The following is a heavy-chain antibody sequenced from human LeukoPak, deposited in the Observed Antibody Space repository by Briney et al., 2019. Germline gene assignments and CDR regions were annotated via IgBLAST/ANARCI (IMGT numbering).Heavy chain of an antibody. J-gene: IGHJ4*02. V-gene: IGHV3-53*01. CDR3: ASGANYYDSSGYRPGLFDY. Sequence: GGSLRLSCAASGFTVSSNYMSWVRQAPGKGLEWVSVIYSGGSTYYADSVKGRFTISRDNSKNTLYLQMNSLRAEDTAVYYCASGANYYDSSGYRPGLFDYWGQGTLVTVSS. CDR2: IYSGGST. CDR1: GFTVSSNY. D-gene: IGHD3-22*01.